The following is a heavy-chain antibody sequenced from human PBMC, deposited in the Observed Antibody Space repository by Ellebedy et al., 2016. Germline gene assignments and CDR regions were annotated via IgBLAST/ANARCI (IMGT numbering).Heavy chain of an antibody. CDR1: GGSVDTYH. Sequence: SETLSLXCTVSGGSVDTYHWTWIRQSPGKGLEWIGYVFYGGSTKYNRSLRSRVTISLDTAKNQFSLRLTSVAAADTAVYFCARDVSLYSSSPSFDFWGQGMLVTVSS. CDR3: ARDVSLYSSSPSFDF. J-gene: IGHJ4*02. D-gene: IGHD3-22*01. V-gene: IGHV4-59*02. CDR2: VFYGGST.